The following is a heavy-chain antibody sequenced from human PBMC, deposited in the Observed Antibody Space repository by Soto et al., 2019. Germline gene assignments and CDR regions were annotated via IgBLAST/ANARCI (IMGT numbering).Heavy chain of an antibody. CDR1: GYTFIGHY. Sequence: QVQLVQSGAEVKKPGASVKVSCKASGYTFIGHYMHWVRQAPGQGLEWMGWINPIFGTANYAQKFQGRVTITADESTSTAYMELSSLRSEDTAVYYCARGSVWFDPWGQGTLVTVSS. V-gene: IGHV1-69*01. J-gene: IGHJ5*02. CDR2: INPIFGTA. CDR3: ARGSVWFDP.